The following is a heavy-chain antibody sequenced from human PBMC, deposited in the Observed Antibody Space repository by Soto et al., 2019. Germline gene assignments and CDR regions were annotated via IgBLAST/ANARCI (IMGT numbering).Heavy chain of an antibody. CDR3: AHRLPGPSGYDV. J-gene: IGHJ6*02. CDR2: IYWNDEQ. D-gene: IGHD6-13*01. V-gene: IGHV2-5*01. CDR1: GFSLNSGVVG. Sequence: SGPTLLDPTQTLTLTCAFSGFSLNSGVVGGGWIRQPPGEAPEWLALIYWNDEQYYNPSLRNRLTITSDTSKNQVVLTMTNMDPVDTATYYCAHRLPGPSGYDVWGQG.